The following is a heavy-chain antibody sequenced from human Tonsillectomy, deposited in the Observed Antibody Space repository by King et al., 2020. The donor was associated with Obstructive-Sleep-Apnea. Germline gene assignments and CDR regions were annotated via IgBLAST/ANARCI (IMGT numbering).Heavy chain of an antibody. V-gene: IGHV2-5*02. CDR1: GFSLSSTGVG. J-gene: IGHJ4*02. D-gene: IGHD3-9*01. Sequence: TLKESGPTLVKPTQTLTLTCTFSGFSLSSTGVGVGWIRQSPGKTLECLAVIFCDDDNSYSPSLKSRLTITKDTSKNKVVLTMTSMDPVDTCTYYCAHSQITILDYFDYWGQGTLVTVSS. CDR3: AHSQITILDYFDY. CDR2: IFCDDDN.